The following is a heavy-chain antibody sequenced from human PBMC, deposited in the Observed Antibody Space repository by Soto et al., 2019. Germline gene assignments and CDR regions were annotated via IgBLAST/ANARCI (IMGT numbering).Heavy chain of an antibody. D-gene: IGHD6-19*01. CDR1: GFTFSSYS. V-gene: IGHV3-21*01. Sequence: GGSPRLSCAASGFTFSSYSMNWVRQAPGKGLEWVSSISSSSSYIYYADSVKGRFTISRDNAKNSLYLQMNSLRAEDTAVYYCARLYSSGFYFDYWGQGTLVTVSS. CDR3: ARLYSSGFYFDY. CDR2: ISSSSSYI. J-gene: IGHJ4*02.